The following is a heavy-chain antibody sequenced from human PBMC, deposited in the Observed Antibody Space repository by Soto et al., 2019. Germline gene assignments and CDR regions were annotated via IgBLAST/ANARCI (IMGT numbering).Heavy chain of an antibody. CDR1: GFSLSTSGVG. V-gene: IGHV2-5*02. Sequence: SGPTLVNPTQTLTLTCTFSGFSLSTSGVGVGWIRQPPEKALEWLALIYWDDDKRYSPSLKTRLTITKDTSKNQVVLTMTNMDPVDTATYYCAYRDIDSRRHLPPADLGQGTLVPVAS. CDR2: IYWDDDK. D-gene: IGHD3-22*01. CDR3: AYRDIDSRRHLPPAD. J-gene: IGHJ1*01.